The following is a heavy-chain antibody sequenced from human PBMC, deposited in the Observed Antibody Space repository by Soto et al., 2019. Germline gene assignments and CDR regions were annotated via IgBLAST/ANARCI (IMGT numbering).Heavy chain of an antibody. CDR2: ISTYNDNT. Sequence: ASVKVSCKASGYTFTRYGISWVRQAPGQGLDWMGWISTYNDNTNYAQKFQGRATMTTDTSTSTAYMELRSLRSDDTAVYYCARVHGDYFGGTQTASEFDYWGQGTLVTVSS. V-gene: IGHV1-18*01. J-gene: IGHJ4*02. D-gene: IGHD4-17*01. CDR1: GYTFTRYG. CDR3: ARVHGDYFGGTQTASEFDY.